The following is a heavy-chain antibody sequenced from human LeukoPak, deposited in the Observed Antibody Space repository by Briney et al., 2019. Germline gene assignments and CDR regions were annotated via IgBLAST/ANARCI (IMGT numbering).Heavy chain of an antibody. V-gene: IGHV4-31*03. CDR1: GGSISSGGYY. D-gene: IGHD6-13*01. J-gene: IGHJ5*02. CDR3: ARGRSVTLAAAGTRWFDP. Sequence: SETLSLTCTVSGGSISSGGYYWSRIRQHPGKGLEWIGYIYYSGSTYYNPSLKSRVTISVDTSKNQFSLKLSSVTAADTAVYYCARGRSVTLAAAGTRWFDPWGQGTLVTVSS. CDR2: IYYSGST.